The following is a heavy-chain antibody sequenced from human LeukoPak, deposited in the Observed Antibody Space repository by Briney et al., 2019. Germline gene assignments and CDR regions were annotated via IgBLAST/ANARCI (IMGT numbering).Heavy chain of an antibody. Sequence: GGSLRLSCAASGFTFSDYYMSWIRQAPGQGLEWVAYISHSSGFTNYADSVKGRFAISRDNAKNSLYLQMDSLRAEDTAIYYCAKLFKAYSSTWIDYWGQGNLVTVSS. CDR3: AKLFKAYSSTWIDY. V-gene: IGHV3-11*03. CDR1: GFTFSDYY. CDR2: ISHSSGFT. D-gene: IGHD6-13*01. J-gene: IGHJ4*02.